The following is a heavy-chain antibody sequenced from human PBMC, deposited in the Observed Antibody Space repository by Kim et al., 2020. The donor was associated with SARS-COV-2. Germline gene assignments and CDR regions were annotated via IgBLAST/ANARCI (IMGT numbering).Heavy chain of an antibody. CDR3: ARGGRTVSDAFDI. CDR1: GFTFSSYS. J-gene: IGHJ3*02. CDR2: ISSSSSYI. V-gene: IGHV3-21*01. D-gene: IGHD4-17*01. Sequence: GGSLRLSCAASGFTFSSYSMNWVRQAPGKGLEWVSSISSSSSYIYYADSVKGRFTISRDNAKNSLYLQMNSLRAEDTAVYYCARGGRTVSDAFDIWGQGTMVTVSS.